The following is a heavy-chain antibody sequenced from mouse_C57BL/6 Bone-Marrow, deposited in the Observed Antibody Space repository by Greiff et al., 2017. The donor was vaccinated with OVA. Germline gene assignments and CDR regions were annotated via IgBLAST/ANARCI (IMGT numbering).Heavy chain of an antibody. CDR3: ARTGYSNYDYAMDY. CDR2: ISNGGGST. D-gene: IGHD2-5*01. Sequence: EVQGVESGGGLVQPGGSLKLSCAASGFTFSDYYMYWVRQTPEKRLEWVAYISNGGGSTYYPDTVKGRFTISRDNAKNTLYLQMSRLKSEDTAMYYCARTGYSNYDYAMDYWGQGTSVTVSS. CDR1: GFTFSDYY. J-gene: IGHJ4*01. V-gene: IGHV5-12*01.